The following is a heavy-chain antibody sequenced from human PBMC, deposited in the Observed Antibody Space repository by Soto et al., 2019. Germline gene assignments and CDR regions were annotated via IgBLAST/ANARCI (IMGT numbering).Heavy chain of an antibody. CDR2: ISGSDGRT. CDR3: AKNWKYDRAKNPIDY. V-gene: IGHV3-23*01. D-gene: IGHD1-7*01. J-gene: IGHJ4*02. Sequence: PGGSLRLSCAASGFTFSSYAMSWVRQAPGKGLEWVSVISGSDGRTYYTDPVKGRFTISRDNSKNTLSLQMKSLRAEDTAVYYCAKNWKYDRAKNPIDYWGQGTRVTAPQ. CDR1: GFTFSSYA.